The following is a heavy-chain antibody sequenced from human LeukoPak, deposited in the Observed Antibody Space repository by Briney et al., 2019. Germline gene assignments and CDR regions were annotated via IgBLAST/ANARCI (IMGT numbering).Heavy chain of an antibody. Sequence: PGGSLRLSCAASGFTFSSYGMHWVRQAPGKGLEWVAVIWYDGSNKYYADSVKGRFTISRDNTKNTLYLQMNSLRAEDTAVYYCASTSGWYEPIDYWGRGTLVTVCS. CDR1: GFTFSSYG. J-gene: IGHJ4*02. D-gene: IGHD6-19*01. CDR3: ASTSGWYEPIDY. CDR2: IWYDGSNK. V-gene: IGHV3-33*08.